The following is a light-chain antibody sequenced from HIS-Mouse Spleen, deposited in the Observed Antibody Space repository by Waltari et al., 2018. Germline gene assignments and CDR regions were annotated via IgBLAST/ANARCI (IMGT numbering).Light chain of an antibody. CDR1: QGISSY. Sequence: DIQLTQSPSFLSASVGDRVPITCRANQGISSYLAWYQQKPGKAPKLLIYAASTLQSQVPSRFSGSGSGTEFTLTISSLQPEDFAAYYCQQLNSYPPTFGQGTKVEIK. CDR3: QQLNSYPPT. CDR2: AAS. J-gene: IGKJ1*01. V-gene: IGKV1-9*01.